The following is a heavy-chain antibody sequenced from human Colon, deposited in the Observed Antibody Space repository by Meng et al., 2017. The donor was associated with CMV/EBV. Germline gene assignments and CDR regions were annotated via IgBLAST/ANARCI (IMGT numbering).Heavy chain of an antibody. V-gene: IGHV1-2*07. CDR3: ARSVMTHSTLNHYDP. Sequence: SGYPFAANTIHWVRQAPGQGLEWLGWVNSDEGDTKYAPKFRGRVTMTRDTSINTVFLELTRLGPDDTAIYFCARSVMTHSTLNHYDPWGQGTLVTVSS. CDR1: GYPFAANT. CDR2: VNSDEGDT. D-gene: IGHD2/OR15-2a*01. J-gene: IGHJ5*02.